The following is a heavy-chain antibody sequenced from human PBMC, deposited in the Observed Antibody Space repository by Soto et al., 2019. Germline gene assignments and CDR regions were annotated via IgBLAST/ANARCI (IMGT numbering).Heavy chain of an antibody. V-gene: IGHV3-23*01. CDR1: GFTFSSYA. D-gene: IGHD3-10*01. J-gene: IGHJ4*02. CDR2: ISGSGGST. Sequence: GGSLRLSCAASGFTFSSYAMSWVRQAPGKGLEWVSAISGSGGSTYYADSLKGRFTISRDNSKNTVYLQMSSLTAEDTAVYYCARDSYSFDYWGRGTLVTVSS. CDR3: ARDSYSFDY.